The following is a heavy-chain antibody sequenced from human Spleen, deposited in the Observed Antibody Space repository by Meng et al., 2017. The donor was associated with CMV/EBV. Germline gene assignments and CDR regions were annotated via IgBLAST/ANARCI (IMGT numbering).Heavy chain of an antibody. D-gene: IGHD4-11*01. V-gene: IGHV4-30-4*08. CDR2: IYYSGST. CDR1: GDSIGTYY. J-gene: IGHJ6*02. CDR3: ARDSMTTYYYGMDV. Sequence: SETLSLTCTVSGDSIGTYYWSWIRQSPGKGLEWIGYIYYSGSTYYNPSLKSRVTISVDTSKNQFSLKLSSVTAADTAVYYCARDSMTTYYYGMDVWGQGTTVTVSS.